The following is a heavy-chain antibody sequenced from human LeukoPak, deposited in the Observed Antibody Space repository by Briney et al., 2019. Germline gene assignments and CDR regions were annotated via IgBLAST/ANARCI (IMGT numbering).Heavy chain of an antibody. J-gene: IGHJ4*02. CDR2: IYYSGST. CDR1: GGSISSGGYY. CDR3: ARSPEVQPWFFDY. Sequence: SQTLSLTCTVSGGSISSGGYYWSWIRQHPGKGLEWIGYIYYSGSTYYNPSLKSRVTISVDTSKNQFSLKLSSVTAADTAVYYCARSPEVQPWFFDYWGQGTLVTVSS. V-gene: IGHV4-31*03. D-gene: IGHD5-18*01.